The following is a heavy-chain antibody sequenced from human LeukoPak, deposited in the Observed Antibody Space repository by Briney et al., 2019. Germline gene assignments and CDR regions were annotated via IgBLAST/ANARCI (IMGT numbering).Heavy chain of an antibody. V-gene: IGHV3-23*01. CDR3: ARGPERTGVGTRYYYDMDV. D-gene: IGHD2-8*01. Sequence: GGSLRLSCAASGFTFSSYAMSWVRQAPGKGLEWVSTITGSGGSTYYADSVKGRFTISRDNSKNTLYLQMNSLRAEDTAVYYCARGPERTGVGTRYYYDMDVWGQGTTVTVSS. J-gene: IGHJ6*02. CDR1: GFTFSSYA. CDR2: ITGSGGST.